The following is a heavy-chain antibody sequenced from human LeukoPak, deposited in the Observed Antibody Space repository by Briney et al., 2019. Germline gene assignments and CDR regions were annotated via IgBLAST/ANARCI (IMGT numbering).Heavy chain of an antibody. Sequence: SETLSLTCTVSGGSISSYYWSWIRQPPGKGLEWIGYIYYSGSTNYTPSLKSRVTISVDTSKNQFSLKLSSVTAADTAVYYCAREYAKLYYFDYWGLGTLVTVSS. CDR2: IYYSGST. CDR1: GGSISSYY. J-gene: IGHJ4*02. CDR3: AREYAKLYYFDY. V-gene: IGHV4-59*01.